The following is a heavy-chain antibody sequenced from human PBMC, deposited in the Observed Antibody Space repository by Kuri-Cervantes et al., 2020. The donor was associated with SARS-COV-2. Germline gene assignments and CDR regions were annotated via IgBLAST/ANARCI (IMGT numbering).Heavy chain of an antibody. CDR1: GGSISSGDYY. V-gene: IGHV4-30-4*08. CDR2: IYYSGST. Sequence: SETLSLTCTVSGGSISSGDYYWSWIRQPPGKGLEWIGYIYYSGSTYYNPSLKSRVTISVDTSKNQFSLELSSVTAADTAVYYCARRSGYGLDFDYWGQGTLVTVSS. CDR3: ARRSGYGLDFDY. D-gene: IGHD5-12*01. J-gene: IGHJ4*02.